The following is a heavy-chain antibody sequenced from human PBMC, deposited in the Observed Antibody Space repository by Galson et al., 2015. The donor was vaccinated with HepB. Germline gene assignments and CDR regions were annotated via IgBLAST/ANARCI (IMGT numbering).Heavy chain of an antibody. Sequence: ETLSLTCSVSGGSISGSSYYWGWIRQPPGKGLEWIGSIFYSGSTYHNPSLKSRVTISVDTSKNQFSLKLSSVTAADTAVYYCARHNDIDYWGQGTLVTVSS. V-gene: IGHV4-39*01. D-gene: IGHD3-9*01. J-gene: IGHJ4*02. CDR1: GGSISGSSYY. CDR3: ARHNDIDY. CDR2: IFYSGST.